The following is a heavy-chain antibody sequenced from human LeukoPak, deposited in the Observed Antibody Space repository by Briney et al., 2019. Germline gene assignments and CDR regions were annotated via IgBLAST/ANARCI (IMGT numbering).Heavy chain of an antibody. CDR1: GGTFSSYA. V-gene: IGHV1-69*05. Sequence: SVKVTCKASGGTFSSYAISWVRQAPGQGLEWMGGIIPIFGTANYAQKFQGRVTITTDESTSTAYMELSSLRSEDTAVYYCASALVVPAAIWSYYYMDVWGKGTTVTVSS. D-gene: IGHD2-2*02. CDR3: ASALVVPAAIWSYYYMDV. J-gene: IGHJ6*03. CDR2: IIPIFGTA.